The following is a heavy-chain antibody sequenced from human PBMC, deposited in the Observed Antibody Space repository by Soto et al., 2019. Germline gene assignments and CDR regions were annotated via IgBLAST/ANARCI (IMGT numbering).Heavy chain of an antibody. CDR3: AREDGGSDY. D-gene: IGHD3-16*01. V-gene: IGHV3-30-3*01. J-gene: IGHJ4*02. CDR2: ISYDGSNK. CDR1: GFTFSSYA. Sequence: QVQLAESGGGVVQPGRSLRLSCAASGFTFSSYAMHWVRQAPGKGLEWVAVISYDGSNKYYADSVKGRFTISRDNSKNTLYLQMNSLRAEDTAVYYCAREDGGSDYWGQGTLVTVSS.